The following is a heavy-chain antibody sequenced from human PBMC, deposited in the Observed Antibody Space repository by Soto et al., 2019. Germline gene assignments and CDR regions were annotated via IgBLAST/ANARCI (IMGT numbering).Heavy chain of an antibody. V-gene: IGHV1-24*01. J-gene: IGHJ3*02. CDR1: GYTLAGFS. Sequence: ASVKVSCKASGYTLAGFSMHWVRQAPGGGLEWLGGFDPRKGETIYAQKFQGRVAMTEDTSTDTAYMELSRLRSDDTAVYYCATDSDATGYALRDFDIWGQGTMVTVSS. CDR2: FDPRKGET. CDR3: ATDSDATGYALRDFDI. D-gene: IGHD2-2*01.